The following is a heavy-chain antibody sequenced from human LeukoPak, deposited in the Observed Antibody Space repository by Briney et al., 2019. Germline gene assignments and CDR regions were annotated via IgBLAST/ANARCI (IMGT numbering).Heavy chain of an antibody. J-gene: IGHJ4*02. V-gene: IGHV4-4*02. CDR2: IYHGGDT. CDR1: GGATCRHRS. CDR3: TSLVTVLGTRGFDD. Sequence: SGTLSLTCAVSGGATCRHRSWSGVRQPPGKGLEWIGEIYHGGDTNYDPSLKSRVSMSVDKSKSHFSLTLNSVTAADAAIYYCTSLVTVLGTRGFDDWGQGALVTVSS. D-gene: IGHD2/OR15-2a*01.